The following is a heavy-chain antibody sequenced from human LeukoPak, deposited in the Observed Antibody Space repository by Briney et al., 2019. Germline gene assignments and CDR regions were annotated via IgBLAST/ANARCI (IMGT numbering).Heavy chain of an antibody. CDR1: GFTVSNTY. D-gene: IGHD3-22*01. CDR3: ARDNYDSSGFT. V-gene: IGHV3-53*01. Sequence: GGSLRLSCAASGFTVSNTYMSWVRQAPGKGLEWVSIIYSGGGTRYADSAKGRFTISRDNSRNTLYLQMNSLRAEDTALYYCARDNYDSSGFTWGQGTLVTVYS. J-gene: IGHJ4*02. CDR2: IYSGGGT.